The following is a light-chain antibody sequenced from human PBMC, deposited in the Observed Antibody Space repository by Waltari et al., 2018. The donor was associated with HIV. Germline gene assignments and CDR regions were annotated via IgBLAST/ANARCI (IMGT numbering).Light chain of an antibody. CDR3: QQSYSPLT. J-gene: IGKJ4*01. CDR2: AAS. CDR1: QTISSY. Sequence: IQMTQSPSSLSASVGHRVTITCRASQTISSYLNWYQQKPGKAPKLLIYAASSLQSGVPSRFSGSGSGTDFTLTISSLQPEDSATYYCQQSYSPLTFGGGTKVEIK. V-gene: IGKV1-39*01.